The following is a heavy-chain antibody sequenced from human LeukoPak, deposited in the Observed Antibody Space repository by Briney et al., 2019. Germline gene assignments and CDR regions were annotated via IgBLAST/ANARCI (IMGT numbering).Heavy chain of an antibody. J-gene: IGHJ4*02. CDR2: INPNSGGT. V-gene: IGHV1-2*02. CDR3: ARVDSSGETLFDY. D-gene: IGHD3-22*01. Sequence: GASVKVSCKASGYTFTGYYMHWVRQAPGQGLEWMGWINPNSGGTNYAQKFQGRVTMTTDTSTSTAYMELRSLRSDDTAVYYCARVDSSGETLFDYWGQGTPVTVSS. CDR1: GYTFTGYY.